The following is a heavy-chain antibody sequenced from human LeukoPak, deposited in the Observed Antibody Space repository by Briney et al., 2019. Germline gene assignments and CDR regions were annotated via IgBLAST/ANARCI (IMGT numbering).Heavy chain of an antibody. CDR3: ARTEGIAAASRGFYY. D-gene: IGHD6-13*01. Sequence: PGGSLRLSCAASGFTFSSYATHGVRQAPGKGLEWVAVISYDGSNKYYADSVKGRFTISRDNSKNTLYLQMNSLRAEDTAVYYCARTEGIAAASRGFYYWGQGTLVTVSS. CDR1: GFTFSSYA. CDR2: ISYDGSNK. V-gene: IGHV3-30*04. J-gene: IGHJ4*02.